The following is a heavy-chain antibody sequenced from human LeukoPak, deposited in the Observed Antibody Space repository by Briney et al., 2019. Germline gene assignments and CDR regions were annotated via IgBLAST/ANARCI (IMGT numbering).Heavy chain of an antibody. D-gene: IGHD5-18*01. CDR3: AGEGCGYGYGGPVKGCFDY. CDR2: IWSNGGNK. Sequence: GGSLRLSCAASGFTFSSYGMHWVRQAPGKGLEWVSVIWSNGGNKYYADSVKGRFTISRDNSKNTLYLQMNSLRAEDTAVYYCAGEGCGYGYGGPVKGCFDYWGQGTMVTVSS. CDR1: GFTFSSYG. V-gene: IGHV3-33*08. J-gene: IGHJ4*02.